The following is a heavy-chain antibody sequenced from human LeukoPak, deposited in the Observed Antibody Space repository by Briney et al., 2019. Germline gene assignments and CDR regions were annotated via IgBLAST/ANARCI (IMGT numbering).Heavy chain of an antibody. J-gene: IGHJ4*02. V-gene: IGHV1-46*01. D-gene: IGHD1-26*01. CDR2: INPSGGST. Sequence: ASVKVSCKASGYTFTSYYMHWVRQAPGQGLEWMGIINPSGGSTSYAQKFQGRVTMTRDMSTSTVYMELSSLRSEDTAVYYCARTDSFGGSYGYWGQGTLVTVSS. CDR1: GYTFTSYY. CDR3: ARTDSFGGSYGY.